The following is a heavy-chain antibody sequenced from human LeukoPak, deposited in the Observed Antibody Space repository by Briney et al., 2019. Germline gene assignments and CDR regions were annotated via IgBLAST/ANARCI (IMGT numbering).Heavy chain of an antibody. D-gene: IGHD1-7*01. CDR3: AKSITGTTVVDWFDP. CDR1: GFTFSSYA. V-gene: IGHV3-23*01. CDR2: ISGSGGST. Sequence: GGSLRLSCAASGFTFSSYAMSWVRQAPGKGLEWVSAISGSGGSTYYADSVKGRFTISRDNSKNTLYLQMNSLRAEDTAVYYCAKSITGTTVVDWFDPWGQGTLVIVSS. J-gene: IGHJ5*02.